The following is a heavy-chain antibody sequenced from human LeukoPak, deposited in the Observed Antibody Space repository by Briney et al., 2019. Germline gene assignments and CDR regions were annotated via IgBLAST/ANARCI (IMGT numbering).Heavy chain of an antibody. D-gene: IGHD3-10*01. CDR2: INHSGST. J-gene: IGHJ4*02. Sequence: SETLSLTCAVYGGSFSGYYWSWIRQPPGKGLEWIGEINHSGSTNYNPSLKSRVTMSVDTSKNQFSLKLSSVTAADTAVYYCARDSASGVNFDSWGQGTLVTVSS. CDR3: ARDSASGVNFDS. CDR1: GGSFSGYY. V-gene: IGHV4-34*01.